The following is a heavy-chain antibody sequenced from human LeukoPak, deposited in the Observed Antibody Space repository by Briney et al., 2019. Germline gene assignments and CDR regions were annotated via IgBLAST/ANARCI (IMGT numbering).Heavy chain of an antibody. CDR3: VKALTDDAFDI. J-gene: IGHJ3*02. CDR1: GFTFSTFP. CDR2: ISRNRDTT. Sequence: PGGSLRLSCSASGFTFSTFPMHWVRQAPGKGLEYFSAISRNRDTTYYADSVKGRFTISRDNSKNTLYLQMSSLRPEDTAVYYCVKALTDDAFDIWGQGTMVIVSS. V-gene: IGHV3-64D*06.